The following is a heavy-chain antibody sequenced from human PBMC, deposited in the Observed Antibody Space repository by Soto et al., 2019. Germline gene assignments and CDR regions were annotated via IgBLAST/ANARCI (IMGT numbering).Heavy chain of an antibody. CDR1: GGSISSYY. V-gene: IGHV4-59*08. CDR3: ARLLPLNDAFDI. J-gene: IGHJ3*02. CDR2: IYYSGST. D-gene: IGHD3-16*01. Sequence: SETLSLTCTVSGGSISSYYWSWIRQPPGKGLEWIGYIYYSGSTNYNPSLKSRVTISVDTSKNQFSLKLSSVTAADTAVYYCARLLPLNDAFDIWGQGTMVTVSS.